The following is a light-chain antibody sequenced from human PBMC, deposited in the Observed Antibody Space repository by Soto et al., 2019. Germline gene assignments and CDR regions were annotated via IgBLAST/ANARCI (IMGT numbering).Light chain of an antibody. CDR1: QSVRTN. V-gene: IGKV3-15*01. CDR2: GTS. Sequence: EILMTQSPATLSVSPGDRATLSCRASQSVRTNLAWYQQKSGQGPRLLISGTSTRATGIPARFSGSGSGTEFTLTISSLQSEDFAVYYCQQYNNWPGTFGQGTKLEI. J-gene: IGKJ2*01. CDR3: QQYNNWPGT.